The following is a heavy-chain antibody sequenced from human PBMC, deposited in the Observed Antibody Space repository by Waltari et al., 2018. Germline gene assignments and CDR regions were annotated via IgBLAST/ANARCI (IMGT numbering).Heavy chain of an antibody. V-gene: IGHV1-18*01. CDR1: GYTFTSYG. CDR3: ARRLSGSGLDY. J-gene: IGHJ4*02. D-gene: IGHD3-10*01. Sequence: QVQLVQSGAEVKKPGASVKVSCKASGYTFTSYGISWVGQAPGQGLEWMGWISASNGNTNYEQKLQGRVTMTHDTSTSTAYMGLRSLRSDDTAVYYCARRLSGSGLDYWGQGTLVTVSS. CDR2: ISASNGNT.